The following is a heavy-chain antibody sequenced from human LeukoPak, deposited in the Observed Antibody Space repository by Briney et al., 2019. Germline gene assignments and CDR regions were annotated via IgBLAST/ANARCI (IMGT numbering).Heavy chain of an antibody. J-gene: IGHJ4*02. CDR3: AKPIGTSSTLDY. D-gene: IGHD1-14*01. V-gene: IGHV3-30*18. Sequence: GGSLRLSCAASGFTFSSYGMHWVRQAPGKRLEWVAVISYDETNKYYADSVKGRFTISRDNSKNTLYLQMNSLRAEDTAVYYCAKPIGTSSTLDYWGQGTLVTVSS. CDR2: ISYDETNK. CDR1: GFTFSSYG.